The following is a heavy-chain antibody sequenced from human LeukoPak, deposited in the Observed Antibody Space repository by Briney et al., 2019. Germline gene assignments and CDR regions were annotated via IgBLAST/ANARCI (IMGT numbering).Heavy chain of an antibody. CDR1: GFIFTNYW. D-gene: IGHD2-2*01. CDR2: IKQDGSEK. Sequence: PGGSLRLSCAASGFIFTNYWMSWVRQAPGKGLEWVANIKQDGSEKYYVDSVKGRFTISRDNAKNSLYLQMNSLRAEDTAVYYCARGRYCSSTSCPLFDYWGQGTLGTVSS. V-gene: IGHV3-7*04. J-gene: IGHJ4*02. CDR3: ARGRYCSSTSCPLFDY.